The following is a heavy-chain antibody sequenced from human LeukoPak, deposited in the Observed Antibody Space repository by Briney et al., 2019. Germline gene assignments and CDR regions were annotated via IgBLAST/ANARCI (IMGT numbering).Heavy chain of an antibody. Sequence: SEILSLTCSVSGGSVSSSSYYWGWVRQPPGKGLEWIGSFHYSGSTYYNPSLKSRVTISGDTSKNQFSLKLRSVTAADTAVYYCASLVVVVVTASEIDYWGQGTLVTVSS. CDR3: ASLVVVVVTASEIDY. CDR2: FHYSGST. CDR1: GGSVSSSSYY. D-gene: IGHD2-21*02. V-gene: IGHV4-39*01. J-gene: IGHJ4*02.